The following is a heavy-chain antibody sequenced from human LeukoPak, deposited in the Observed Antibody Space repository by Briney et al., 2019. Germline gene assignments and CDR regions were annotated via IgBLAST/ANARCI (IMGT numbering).Heavy chain of an antibody. J-gene: IGHJ3*01. Sequence: GESLRLSCAAFGFTFSSYDMSWVRQAPGKGLEWVSSLTTNSRYIYYADSVKGRFTLSRDNAKNSLFLEMNNLGAEDTAVYYCARGVMTAIRSDAFDLWGQGTMVTVSS. V-gene: IGHV3-21*01. D-gene: IGHD2-21*02. CDR2: LTTNSRYI. CDR1: GFTFSSYD. CDR3: ARGVMTAIRSDAFDL.